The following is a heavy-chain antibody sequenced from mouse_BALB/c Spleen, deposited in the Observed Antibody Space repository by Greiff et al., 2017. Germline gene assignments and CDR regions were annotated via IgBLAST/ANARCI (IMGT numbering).Heavy chain of an antibody. CDR2: ISDGGSYT. V-gene: IGHV5-4*02. CDR1: GFTFSDYY. CDR3: AKGYWFAY. J-gene: IGHJ3*01. Sequence: EVKLVESGGGLVKPGGSLKLSCAASGFTFSDYYMYWVRQTPEKRLEWVATISDGGSYTYYPDSVKGRFTISRDNAKNNLYLQMSSLKSEDTAMYYCAKGYWFAYWGQGTLVTVSA.